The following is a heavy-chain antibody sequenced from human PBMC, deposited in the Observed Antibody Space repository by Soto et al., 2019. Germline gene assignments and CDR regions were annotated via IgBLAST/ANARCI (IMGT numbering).Heavy chain of an antibody. CDR1: GGSISSGGYY. CDR3: ARDAYYDGGLSYYFDY. Sequence: QVQLQESGPGLVKPSQTLSLTCTVSGGSISSGGYYWSWIRQHPGKGLEWIGYIYYSGSTYYNPSLESRVTISVDTSKNQFSLKQSSVTAADTAVYYCARDAYYDGGLSYYFDYWGQGTLVTVSS. V-gene: IGHV4-31*03. J-gene: IGHJ4*02. D-gene: IGHD3-22*01. CDR2: IYYSGST.